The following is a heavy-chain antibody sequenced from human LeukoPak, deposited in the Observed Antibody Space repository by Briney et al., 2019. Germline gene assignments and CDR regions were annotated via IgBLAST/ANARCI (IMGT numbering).Heavy chain of an antibody. J-gene: IGHJ6*03. CDR1: GFTFSSYA. Sequence: PGGSLRLSCAASGFTFSSYAMSWVRQAPGKGLEWVSGISGSGGSTNYADSVRGRFTVSRDNSKDTLYLQMNSLRAEDTAVYYCAKGYLNMDVWAKGTTVTLSS. V-gene: IGHV3-23*01. D-gene: IGHD2-2*02. CDR2: ISGSGGST. CDR3: AKGYLNMDV.